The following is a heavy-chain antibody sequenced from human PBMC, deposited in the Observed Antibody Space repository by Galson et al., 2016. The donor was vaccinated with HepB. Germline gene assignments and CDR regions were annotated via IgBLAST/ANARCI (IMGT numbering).Heavy chain of an antibody. V-gene: IGHV3-7*01. D-gene: IGHD2/OR15-2a*01. CDR1: GFSLSSYW. CDR2: IKQDGSEK. CDR3: ARGGRILWDGMDV. Sequence: SLRLSCAASGFSLSSYWVSWVRQAPGRGLEWVANIKQDGSEKYYVDSVKGRFTISRDDAKNSEYLQMNSLRAEDTALYYCARGGRILWDGMDVWGQGTTVTVSS. J-gene: IGHJ6*02.